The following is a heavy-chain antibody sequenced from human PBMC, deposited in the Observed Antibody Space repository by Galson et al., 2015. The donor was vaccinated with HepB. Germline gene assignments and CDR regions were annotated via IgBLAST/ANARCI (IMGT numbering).Heavy chain of an antibody. V-gene: IGHV4-39*01. CDR3: VRQYYLDYNWFDP. Sequence: ETLSLTCTVSGGSISSNIDYWGWIRQSPGKGLEWIGSIYYSGTTYYNPSLKSRVTISVDTSKNQFSLKLSSVTATDTAVYYCVRQYYLDYNWFDPWGQGTLVTVSS. CDR1: GGSISSNIDY. D-gene: IGHD3-9*01. J-gene: IGHJ5*02. CDR2: IYYSGTT.